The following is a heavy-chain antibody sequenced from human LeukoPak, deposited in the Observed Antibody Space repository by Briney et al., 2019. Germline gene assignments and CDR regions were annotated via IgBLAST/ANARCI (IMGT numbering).Heavy chain of an antibody. CDR1: GGSISSSIYY. CDR3: ERIRYNWNGEYYFDY. V-gene: IGHV4-39*07. D-gene: IGHD1-20*01. CDR2: IYYSGST. Sequence: TLSLTCTVSGGSISSSIYYWGWIRQPPGKGLEWIGSIYYSGSTYYNPSLKSRVTISVDTSKNQFSLKLSSVTAAEPAVYYCERIRYNWNGEYYFDYWGQGTLVTVSS. J-gene: IGHJ4*02.